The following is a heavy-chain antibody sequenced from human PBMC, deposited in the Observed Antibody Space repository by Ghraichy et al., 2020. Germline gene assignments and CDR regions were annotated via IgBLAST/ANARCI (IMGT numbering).Heavy chain of an antibody. CDR3: ARGYSYGYGYGMDV. J-gene: IGHJ6*02. D-gene: IGHD5-18*01. CDR1: GGSFSGYY. Sequence: SETLSLTCAVYGGSFSGYYWSWIRQPPGKGLEWIGYIYYSGSTNYNPSLKSRVTISVDTSKNQFSLKLSSVTAADTAVYYCARGYSYGYGYGMDVWGQGTTVTVSS. CDR2: IYYSGST. V-gene: IGHV4-59*01.